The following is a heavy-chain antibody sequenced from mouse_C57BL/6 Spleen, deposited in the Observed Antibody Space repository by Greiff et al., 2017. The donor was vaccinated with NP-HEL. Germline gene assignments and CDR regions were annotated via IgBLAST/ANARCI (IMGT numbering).Heavy chain of an antibody. CDR3: ARAGDGYYPY. D-gene: IGHD2-3*01. CDR2: ISYDGSN. Sequence: EVQLQQSGPGLVKPSQSLYLTCSVTGYSITSGYYWNWIRQLQGNKLEWMGYISYDGSNNYNPSLKNRISITRDTSKNQCFLKLNSVTTEDTATYYCARAGDGYYPYWGQGTLVTVSA. V-gene: IGHV3-6*01. J-gene: IGHJ3*01. CDR1: GYSITSGYY.